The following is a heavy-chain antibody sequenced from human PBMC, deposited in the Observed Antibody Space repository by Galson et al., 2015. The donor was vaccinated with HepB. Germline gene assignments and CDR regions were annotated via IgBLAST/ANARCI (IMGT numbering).Heavy chain of an antibody. Sequence: SLRLSCAAPGFTFTNYAMHWARQAPGKGLEWVAVISYDGSNRYYADSVKGRFTISRDNSKNTLYLQMNSLTAEDTAVYYCAKDGNGHNNDYDFYMTFHYWGQGILVTVSS. CDR3: AKDGNGHNNDYDFYMTFHY. D-gene: IGHD3-3*01. V-gene: IGHV3-30*18. CDR1: GFTFTNYA. J-gene: IGHJ4*02. CDR2: ISYDGSNR.